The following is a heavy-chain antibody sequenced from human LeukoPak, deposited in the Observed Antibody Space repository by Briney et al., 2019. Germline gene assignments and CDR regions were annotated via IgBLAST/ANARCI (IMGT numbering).Heavy chain of an antibody. J-gene: IGHJ5*02. CDR2: ISGTGGNT. CDR3: ARDLGDDWGGLDP. V-gene: IGHV3-23*01. Sequence: GGSLRLSCAASGFTFSNYAMSWVRQAPGKGLEWVSAISGTGGNTYYADSVKGRFTISRDNSRHTLYLQMNSLRAEDTAVYYCARDLGDDWGGLDPWGQGTLVTVSS. D-gene: IGHD3-16*01. CDR1: GFTFSNYA.